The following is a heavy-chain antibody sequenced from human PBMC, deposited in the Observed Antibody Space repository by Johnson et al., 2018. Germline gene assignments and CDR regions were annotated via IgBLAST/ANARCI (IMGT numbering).Heavy chain of an antibody. Sequence: QVQLQESGPRLVKPSEPLSLTCNVSGDSITNYYWTWIRQPPGKGLQWIGYVHYSGVTNCDPSLKSRVTISVNTSKNQFSLQLNSVTAADTAVYFCARIKTAPYYYYGMDVWGQGTTVTVS. J-gene: IGHJ6*02. CDR1: GDSITNYY. D-gene: IGHD5-18*01. CDR2: VHYSGVT. CDR3: ARIKTAPYYYYGMDV. V-gene: IGHV4-59*08.